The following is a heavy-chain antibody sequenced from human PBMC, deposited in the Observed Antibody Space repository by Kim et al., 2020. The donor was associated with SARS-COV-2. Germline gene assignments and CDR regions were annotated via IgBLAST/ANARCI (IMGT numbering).Heavy chain of an antibody. V-gene: IGHV4-61*01. D-gene: IGHD1-20*01. CDR3: VSADITVTATTYYFFD. J-gene: IGHJ4*01. CDR2: IYDNGDI. Sequence: SETLSLTCNVAGASVSSNTFYWGWIRQPPGKALEWIGCIYDNGDINYNPSLKSRVTLSVDTSKNQFSLRLSSVTAADTALYYCVSADITVTATTYYFFD. CDR1: GASVSSNTFY.